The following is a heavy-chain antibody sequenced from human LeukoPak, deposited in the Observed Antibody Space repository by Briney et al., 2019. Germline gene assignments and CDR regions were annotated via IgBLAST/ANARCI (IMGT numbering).Heavy chain of an antibody. V-gene: IGHV3-48*03. CDR3: AGEMATTSLDAFDY. CDR1: GFTLSSYE. J-gene: IGHJ4*02. CDR2: MSSSGNSK. D-gene: IGHD5-24*01. Sequence: GGSLRLSCAASGFTLSSYEMNWVRQAREKGLEWVSYMSSSGNSKHYADSVKGRFTISRDNAKNSLYLQMNSLRAEDTAVYYCAGEMATTSLDAFDYWGQGTLVTVSS.